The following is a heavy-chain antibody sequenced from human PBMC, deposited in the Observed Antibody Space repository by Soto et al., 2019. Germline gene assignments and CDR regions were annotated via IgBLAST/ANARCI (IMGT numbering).Heavy chain of an antibody. CDR2: IIPIFGTA. CDR1: GGTFSSYA. D-gene: IGHD3-10*01. Sequence: GASVKVSCKASGGTFSSYAISWVRQAPGQGLEWMGGIIPIFGTANYAQKFQGRVTITADESTSTAYMELSSLRSEDTAVYYCARSMVRGVITYYYYGMDVWGQGTTVTVSS. V-gene: IGHV1-69*13. CDR3: ARSMVRGVITYYYYGMDV. J-gene: IGHJ6*02.